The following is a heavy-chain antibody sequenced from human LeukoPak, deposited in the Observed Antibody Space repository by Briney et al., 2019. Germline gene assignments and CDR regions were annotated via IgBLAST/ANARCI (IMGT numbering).Heavy chain of an antibody. D-gene: IGHD2-2*01. CDR1: GGPISSSSYY. V-gene: IGHV4-39*01. CDR2: IYYSGST. Sequence: SETLSLTCTVSGGPISSSSYYWGWLRQPPGKGLEWIGSIYYSGSTYYNPSLKSRVTISVDTSKNQFSLKLSSVTAADTAVYYCARRGTQDIVVVPAASRVGYFDYWGQGTLVTVSS. J-gene: IGHJ4*02. CDR3: ARRGTQDIVVVPAASRVGYFDY.